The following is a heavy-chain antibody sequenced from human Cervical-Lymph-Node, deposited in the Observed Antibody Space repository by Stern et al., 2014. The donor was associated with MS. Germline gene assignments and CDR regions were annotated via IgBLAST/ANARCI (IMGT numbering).Heavy chain of an antibody. CDR3: TKDTYGPEDY. J-gene: IGHJ4*02. CDR2: INRDGTTI. V-gene: IGHV3-74*01. Sequence: EVQLVESGGGLVQPGGSLRLSCVASGFTFRNYWMHWVRQGPGKGLVCVARINRDGTTITHADSVNGRFPISRDNAKNTLYLQMNSWRVDDTAVYYCTKDTYGPEDYWGQGTSVTVSS. D-gene: IGHD3-10*01. CDR1: GFTFRNYW.